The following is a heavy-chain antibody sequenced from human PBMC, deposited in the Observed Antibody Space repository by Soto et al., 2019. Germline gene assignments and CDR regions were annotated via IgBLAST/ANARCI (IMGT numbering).Heavy chain of an antibody. CDR2: IYPGDSDT. D-gene: IGHD2-8*01. CDR1: GYSFTSYW. V-gene: IGHV5-51*01. Sequence: EVQLVQSGAEVKKPGESLKISCKGSGYSFTSYWIGWVRQMPGKGLEWMGIIYPGDSDTRYSPSFQGQVTISADKSISTAYLQWSSLKASDTAMYYCARMGADCTNGVCLSDWFDPWGQGTLVTVSS. CDR3: ARMGADCTNGVCLSDWFDP. J-gene: IGHJ5*02.